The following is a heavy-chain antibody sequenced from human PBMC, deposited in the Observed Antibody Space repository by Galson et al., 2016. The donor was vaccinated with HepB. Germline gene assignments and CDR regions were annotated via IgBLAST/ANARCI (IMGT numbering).Heavy chain of an antibody. CDR1: GFTFNAHW. V-gene: IGHV3-7*01. CDR3: SRERTGSYFD. Sequence: SLRLSCAASGFTFNAHWMNWVRQAPGKGLEWVANIRGDGIASYYAESVRGRFTISRDNAKNSLYLQMNGLRVDETAVYYCSRERTGSYFDWGQGTLVTVSS. J-gene: IGHJ4*02. CDR2: IRGDGIAS. D-gene: IGHD3-10*01.